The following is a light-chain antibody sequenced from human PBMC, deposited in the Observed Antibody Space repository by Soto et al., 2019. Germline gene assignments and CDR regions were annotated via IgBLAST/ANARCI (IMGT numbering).Light chain of an antibody. CDR3: TSFTTISTWV. Sequence: QSALTQPASVSGSPGQTITISCTGTSSDIGGYNAVSWYQHHPGKAPKLIIYEVTHRPSGVSDRFSASKSGNTASLTISELQAEDEADYYCTSFTTISTWVFGGGTKVTVL. J-gene: IGLJ3*02. CDR2: EVT. CDR1: SSDIGGYNA. V-gene: IGLV2-14*01.